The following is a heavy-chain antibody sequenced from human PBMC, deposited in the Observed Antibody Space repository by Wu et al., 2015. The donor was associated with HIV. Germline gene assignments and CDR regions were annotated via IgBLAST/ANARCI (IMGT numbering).Heavy chain of an antibody. D-gene: IGHD6-19*01. J-gene: IGHJ4*02. Sequence: QVQLVQSGAEVKKPGTSVKVSCKAFGYAFSDYYLHWVRQVPGQGLEWMGWMDPNNGATNYAPKFQGMIIMTRDTSINTVYLELRRLRSDDTAVYYCARDPQEVSGWYTHWGQGTLVTVSS. CDR3: ARDPQEVSGWYTH. CDR1: GYAFSDYY. CDR2: MDPNNGAT. V-gene: IGHV1-2*02.